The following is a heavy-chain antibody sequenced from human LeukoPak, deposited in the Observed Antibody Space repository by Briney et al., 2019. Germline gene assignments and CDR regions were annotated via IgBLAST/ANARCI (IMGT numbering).Heavy chain of an antibody. D-gene: IGHD5-18*01. Sequence: ASVKVSCKASGYTFTSYGISWVRQAPGQGLEWMGWISAYNGNTNYAQKLQGRVTMTTDTSTSTAYMELRSLRSDDTAVYYCARARQSSYGPPTDAFDIWGQGTMVTVSS. CDR2: ISAYNGNT. CDR3: ARARQSSYGPPTDAFDI. V-gene: IGHV1-18*01. J-gene: IGHJ3*02. CDR1: GYTFTSYG.